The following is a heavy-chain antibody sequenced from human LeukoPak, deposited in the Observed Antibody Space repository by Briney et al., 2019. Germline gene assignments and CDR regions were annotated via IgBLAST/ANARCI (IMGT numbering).Heavy chain of an antibody. Sequence: GGSLRLSCAASGFTFSSYEMNWVRQAPGKGLEWVSTISGSGSGSSTYYADSVKGRFTISRDNSKNTLYLQMNSLRAEDTAVYYCARSLVNFDYWGQGTLVTVSS. J-gene: IGHJ4*02. V-gene: IGHV3-23*01. CDR2: ISGSGSGSST. CDR3: ARSLVNFDY. CDR1: GFTFSSYE. D-gene: IGHD2-8*02.